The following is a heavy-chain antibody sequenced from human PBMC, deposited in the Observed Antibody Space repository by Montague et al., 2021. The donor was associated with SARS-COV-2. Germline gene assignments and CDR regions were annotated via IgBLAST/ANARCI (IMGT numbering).Heavy chain of an antibody. J-gene: IGHJ4*02. CDR1: GGSISSYY. D-gene: IGHD6-6*01. CDR2: IHYSGST. Sequence: SETLSLTCTVSGGSISSYYWSWIRQPPGKGLEWIGYIHYSGSTNXXPSLKSRVTISVDTSENQFSLKLSSVTAADTAVYYCARGREYSSSAGFDYWGQGTLVTVSS. V-gene: IGHV4-59*01. CDR3: ARGREYSSSAGFDY.